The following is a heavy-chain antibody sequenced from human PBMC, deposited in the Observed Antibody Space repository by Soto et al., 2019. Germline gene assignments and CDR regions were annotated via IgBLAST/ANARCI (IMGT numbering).Heavy chain of an antibody. CDR3: ARAQYFWSGYYNYFDY. CDR1: GGTFSSYA. CDR2: IIPIFGTA. J-gene: IGHJ4*02. V-gene: IGHV1-69*06. D-gene: IGHD3-3*01. Sequence: SVKVSCKASGGTFSSYAISWVRQAPGQGLEWMGGIIPIFGTANYAQKFQGRVTITADKSTSTAFMELSSLRSEDTAVYYCARAQYFWSGYYNYFDYWGQGTLVTVSS.